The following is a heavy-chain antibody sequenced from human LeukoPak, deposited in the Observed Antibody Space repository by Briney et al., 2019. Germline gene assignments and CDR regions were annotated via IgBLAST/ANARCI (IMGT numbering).Heavy chain of an antibody. V-gene: IGHV5-51*01. J-gene: IGHJ4*02. CDR3: ARCAAARRGLYFDY. CDR2: IYPGDSDT. D-gene: IGHD6-6*01. Sequence: GESLKISCKGSGFTFSSYWIGWVRQMPGKGLEWMGIIYPGDSDTRYSPSFQGQVTISADNSITTAYLQWSSLKASDTAMYYCARCAAARRGLYFDYWGQGTLVTISS. CDR1: GFTFSSYW.